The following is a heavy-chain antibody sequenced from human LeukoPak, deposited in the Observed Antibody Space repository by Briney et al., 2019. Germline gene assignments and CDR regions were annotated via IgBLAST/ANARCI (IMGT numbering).Heavy chain of an antibody. Sequence: SETLSLTCAVYGGSFSGYYWSWIRQPPGKGLEWIGEINHSGSTNYNPSLKSRVTISVDTSKNQFSLKLSSVTAADTAVYYCASSIAVAGTVLRWGQGTLVTVSS. J-gene: IGHJ4*02. V-gene: IGHV4-34*01. CDR3: ASSIAVAGTVLR. CDR2: INHSGST. CDR1: GGSFSGYY. D-gene: IGHD6-19*01.